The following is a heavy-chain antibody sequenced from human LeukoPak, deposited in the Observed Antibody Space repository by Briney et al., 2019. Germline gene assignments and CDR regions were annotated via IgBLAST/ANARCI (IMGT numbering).Heavy chain of an antibody. Sequence: PSETLSLTCSVSGGPISSDSSYWTWIRQYPGKGLEWSGYIYYTGVTYYNPSLKSRVTISVDTSKNQFSLKLSSVTAADTAVYYCASGYSSFDYWGQGTLVTVSS. CDR2: IYYTGVT. V-gene: IGHV4-31*03. CDR1: GGPISSDSSY. J-gene: IGHJ4*02. CDR3: ASGYSSFDY. D-gene: IGHD6-13*01.